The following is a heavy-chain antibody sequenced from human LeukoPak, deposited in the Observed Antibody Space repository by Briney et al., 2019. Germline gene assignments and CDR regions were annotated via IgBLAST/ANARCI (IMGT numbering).Heavy chain of an antibody. CDR1: GFTFSNAW. CDR3: TAANPYSAFDY. CDR2: IKSKTDGGTT. J-gene: IGHJ4*02. V-gene: IGHV3-15*01. Sequence: GGSLRFSCAASGFTFSNAWMGWVRQAPGKGLEWVGRIKSKTDGGTTDYAAPVKGRFTISRDDSKNTVYLQMNSLKTEDTAVYYCTAANPYSAFDYWGQGSLVTVSS. D-gene: IGHD3-16*01.